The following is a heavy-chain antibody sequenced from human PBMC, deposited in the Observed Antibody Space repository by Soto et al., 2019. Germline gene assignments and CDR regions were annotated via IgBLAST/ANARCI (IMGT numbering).Heavy chain of an antibody. J-gene: IGHJ6*02. Sequence: PGGSLRLSCAASGFTFSTYPMSWVRQAPGKGLEWVSAISGSGGSTYYADSVKGRYTISRDNSKNTLYLQMNSLRAEDTAVYYCAKDLRVMTTVTTDPNYGMDVWGQGTTVTVSS. CDR1: GFTFSTYP. CDR3: AKDLRVMTTVTTDPNYGMDV. CDR2: ISGSGGST. V-gene: IGHV3-23*01. D-gene: IGHD4-17*01.